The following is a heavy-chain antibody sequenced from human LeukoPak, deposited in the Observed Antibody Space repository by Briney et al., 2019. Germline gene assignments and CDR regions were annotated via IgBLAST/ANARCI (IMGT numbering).Heavy chain of an antibody. D-gene: IGHD3-22*01. V-gene: IGHV3-30*04. CDR2: ISYDGSNK. Sequence: GGSLRLSCAACGFTFSSYAMHWVRQAPGKGLEWVAVISYDGSNKYYADSVKGRFTISRDNSKNTLYLQMNSLRAEDTAVYYCARGTYYYYSSGHHYFDYWGQGTLVTVSS. J-gene: IGHJ4*02. CDR3: ARGTYYYYSSGHHYFDY. CDR1: GFTFSSYA.